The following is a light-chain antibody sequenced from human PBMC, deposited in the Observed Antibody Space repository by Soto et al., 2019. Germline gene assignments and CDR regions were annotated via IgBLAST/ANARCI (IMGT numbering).Light chain of an antibody. CDR1: SSDVGSYNL. V-gene: IGLV2-14*02. Sequence: QSALTQPASVSGSPGQSITISCTGTSSDVGSYNLVSWYQQHPDKAPQLMIYQVSNRPSGISNRFSGSKSGNTASLTISGLQAEDEADYYCTSWTSSSTYVLGTGTKLTVL. CDR2: QVS. J-gene: IGLJ1*01. CDR3: TSWTSSSTYV.